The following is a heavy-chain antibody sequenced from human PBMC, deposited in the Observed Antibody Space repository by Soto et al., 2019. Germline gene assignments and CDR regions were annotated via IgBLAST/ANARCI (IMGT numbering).Heavy chain of an antibody. J-gene: IGHJ6*03. D-gene: IGHD2-15*01. CDR1: GFPSGDSA. CDR3: TRHAGGQVEHSFYYYFMDV. CDR2: IRGKTNNYAT. V-gene: IGHV3-73*01. Sequence: EVQLVESGGGLVQPGGSWKPACLASGFPSGDSAYPGVRRASGKGLEWVAGIRGKTNNYATTYAAPVRGRFTLSRDDSKNTAYLQMNNLESEDAAVYYCTRHAGGQVEHSFYYYFMDVWGKGATVSV.